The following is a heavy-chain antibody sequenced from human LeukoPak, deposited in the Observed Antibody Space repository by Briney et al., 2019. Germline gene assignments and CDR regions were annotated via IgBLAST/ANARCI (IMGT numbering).Heavy chain of an antibody. CDR2: ISSSSSYI. CDR3: ARDRGSIAARFDY. J-gene: IGHJ4*02. V-gene: IGHV3-21*01. CDR1: GFTFSSYS. Sequence: GGSLRLSCAASGFTFSSYSMNWVRQAPGKGLEWVSSISSSSSYIYYADSVKGRFTISRDNAKNSLYLQMNSLRAEDTAVYYCARDRGSIAARFDYWGQGALVTVSS. D-gene: IGHD6-6*01.